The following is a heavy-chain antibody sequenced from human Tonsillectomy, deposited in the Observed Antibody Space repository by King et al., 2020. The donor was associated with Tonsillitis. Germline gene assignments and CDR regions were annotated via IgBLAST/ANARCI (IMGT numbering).Heavy chain of an antibody. CDR2: IYSGGSA. D-gene: IGHD1-1*01. V-gene: IGHV3-66*01. Sequence: VQLVESGGGLVKPGGSLRLSCAASGFIVSDNYMNWVRQAPGKGLEWVSVIYSGGSAYYADSVKDRFTISRDSSKNTLYLQMNSLRAEDTAVDYCAGTTPNKRHYYYYMDVWGKGTTVTVSS. CDR1: GFIVSDNY. CDR3: AGTTPNKRHYYYYMDV. J-gene: IGHJ6*03.